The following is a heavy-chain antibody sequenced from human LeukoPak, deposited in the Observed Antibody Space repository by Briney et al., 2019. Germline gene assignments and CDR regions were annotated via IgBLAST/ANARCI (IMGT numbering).Heavy chain of an antibody. Sequence: ASVKVSCKASGYTFTSYYMHWVRQAPGQGLEWMGIINPSGGSTSYAQKFQGRVTMTRDTSTSTVYMELSSLRSEDTAVYYCARDPPCSSTSCSRPFDYWGQGTLVTVSS. D-gene: IGHD2-2*01. CDR1: GYTFTSYY. V-gene: IGHV1-46*01. CDR3: ARDPPCSSTSCSRPFDY. CDR2: INPSGGST. J-gene: IGHJ4*02.